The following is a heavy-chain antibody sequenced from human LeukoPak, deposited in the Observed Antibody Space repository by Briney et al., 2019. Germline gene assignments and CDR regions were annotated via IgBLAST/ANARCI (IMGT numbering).Heavy chain of an antibody. CDR2: IIPILGIA. J-gene: IGHJ4*02. V-gene: IGHV1-69*04. D-gene: IGHD3-16*01. Sequence: ASVKVSCKASGGTFSSYAISWVRQATGQGLEWMGRIIPILGIANYAQKFQGRVTITADKSTSTAYMELSSLRSEDTAVYYCARDVPRLLGGYWGQGTLVTVSS. CDR1: GGTFSSYA. CDR3: ARDVPRLLGGY.